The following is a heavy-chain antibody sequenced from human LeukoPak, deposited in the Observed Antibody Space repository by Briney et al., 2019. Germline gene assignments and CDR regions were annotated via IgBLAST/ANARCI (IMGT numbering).Heavy chain of an antibody. J-gene: IGHJ3*02. CDR3: ARGGVGPGAFDI. V-gene: IGHV4-59*01. CDR2: IYYSGST. CDR1: GGSISSYY. D-gene: IGHD1-26*01. Sequence: SETPSLTCTVSGGSISSYYWSWIRQPPGKGLEWIGYIYYSGSTNYNPSLKSRVTISVDTSKNQFSLKLSSVTAADTAVYYCARGGVGPGAFDIWGQGTMVTVSS.